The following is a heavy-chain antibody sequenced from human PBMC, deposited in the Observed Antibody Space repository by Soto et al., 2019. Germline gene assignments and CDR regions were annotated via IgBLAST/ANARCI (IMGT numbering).Heavy chain of an antibody. Sequence: ASVKVSCKASGYTFYSHSISWVRQAPGQGLEWMGRINADYGNTQYAQKFRGRVTMTTDTSTTTVYMELTNLRSDDTAVYYCVRASDRYPYYDRSGYYDYWG. CDR2: INADYGNT. J-gene: IGHJ4*01. CDR1: GYTFYSHS. D-gene: IGHD3-22*01. V-gene: IGHV1-18*01. CDR3: VRASDRYPYYDRSGYYDY.